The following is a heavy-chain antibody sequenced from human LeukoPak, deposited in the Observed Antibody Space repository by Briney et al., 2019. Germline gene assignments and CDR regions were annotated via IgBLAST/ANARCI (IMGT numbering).Heavy chain of an antibody. CDR1: GFTFSSYA. CDR2: ISHDSETT. Sequence: SGGSLRLSCSASGFTFSSYAMHWVRQAPGKGLEYVSAISHDSETTYYADSVKGRFTISRDNSENTLYLQMSSLRAEDTAVYYCAPGKFDYWGQGTLVTVSS. CDR3: APGKFDY. J-gene: IGHJ4*02. V-gene: IGHV3-64D*06.